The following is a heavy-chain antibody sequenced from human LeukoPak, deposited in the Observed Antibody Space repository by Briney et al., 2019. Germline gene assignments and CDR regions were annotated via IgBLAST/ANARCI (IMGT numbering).Heavy chain of an antibody. V-gene: IGHV4-4*07. D-gene: IGHD3-10*01. CDR1: GGSISSYY. CDR3: ARDNNYYGSGSYHDY. CDR2: IYTSGST. J-gene: IGHJ4*02. Sequence: SETLSLTCTVSGGSISSYYWSWIRQPAGRGLEWIGRIYTSGSTNYNPSLKSRVTMSVVTSKNQFSLKLSSVTAADTAVYYCARDNNYYGSGSYHDYWGQGTLVTVSS.